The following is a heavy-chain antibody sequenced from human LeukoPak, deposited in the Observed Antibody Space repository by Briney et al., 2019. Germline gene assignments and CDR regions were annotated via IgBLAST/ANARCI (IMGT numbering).Heavy chain of an antibody. Sequence: SETLSLTYTVSGGSISGYYWSWIRQPPGNGLEWVGSIYYSGSTSYNPSLKGRVTISLDTSKNQFSLRLSSVTAADTAVYYCARHRYSGYVDFDYWGQGTLVTVSS. CDR2: IYYSGST. CDR3: ARHRYSGYVDFDY. D-gene: IGHD5-12*01. CDR1: GGSISGYY. V-gene: IGHV4-59*08. J-gene: IGHJ4*02.